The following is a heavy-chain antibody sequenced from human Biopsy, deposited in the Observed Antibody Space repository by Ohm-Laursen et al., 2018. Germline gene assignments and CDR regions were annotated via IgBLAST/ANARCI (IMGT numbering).Heavy chain of an antibody. J-gene: IGHJ4*02. CDR1: GGSVDDYF. Sequence: SETLSLTCSVSGGSVDDYFWNWIRQPAGKGLEWIGRIYSTGRSSAYHPSFQSRVTMSLDTSNKQFSLKLTSVTAADTAVYLCGNEVHGRDYWGLGAQVTVSS. V-gene: IGHV4-4*07. CDR2: IYSTGRSS. CDR3: GNEVHGRDY. D-gene: IGHD2-15*01.